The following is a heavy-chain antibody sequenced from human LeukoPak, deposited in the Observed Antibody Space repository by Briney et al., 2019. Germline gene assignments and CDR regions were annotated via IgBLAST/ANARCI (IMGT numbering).Heavy chain of an antibody. V-gene: IGHV3-30*03. CDR1: GFTFNSYG. Sequence: PGGSLRLSCAASGFTFNSYGMHWVRQAPGKGLEWVAVISYDGSNKHYGDSAKGRFTISRDNSKDTLYLQMNSLRAGDTAVYYCATRGGSYYGYFDYWGQGTLVTVSA. D-gene: IGHD1-26*01. CDR3: ATRGGSYYGYFDY. J-gene: IGHJ4*02. CDR2: ISYDGSNK.